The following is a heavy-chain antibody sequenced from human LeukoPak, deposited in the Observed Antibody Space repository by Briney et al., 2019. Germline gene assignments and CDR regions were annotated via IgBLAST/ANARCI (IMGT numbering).Heavy chain of an antibody. CDR1: GFTFSDNY. V-gene: IGHV3-11*04. CDR2: ISGSGSTI. J-gene: IGHJ4*02. CDR3: AKRGYSSSWNFDS. Sequence: PGGSLRLSCVASGFTFSDNYMSWIRQAPGKGLEWLSYISGSGSTIYYADSVKGRFTISRDNAKNSLYLQMNSLRAEDTAVYYCAKRGYSSSWNFDSWGQGTLVTVSS. D-gene: IGHD6-13*01.